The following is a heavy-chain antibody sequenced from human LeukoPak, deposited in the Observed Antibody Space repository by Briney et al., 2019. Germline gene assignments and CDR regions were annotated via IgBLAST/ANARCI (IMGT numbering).Heavy chain of an antibody. D-gene: IGHD2-15*01. CDR3: ARHGYCSGGSCYSWGYYYYMDV. Sequence: PSETLSLTCTVSGASVGGSPYYWGWIRQPPGKGLEWIGSIYYRGSTYYNPSLMSRVTIFVDMSKNQFSLKLSSVTAADTAVYYCARHGYCSGGSCYSWGYYYYMDVWGKGTTVTISS. V-gene: IGHV4-39*01. CDR1: GASVGGSPYY. CDR2: IYYRGST. J-gene: IGHJ6*03.